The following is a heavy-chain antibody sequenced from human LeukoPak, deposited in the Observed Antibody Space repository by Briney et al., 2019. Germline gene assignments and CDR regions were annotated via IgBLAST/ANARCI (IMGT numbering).Heavy chain of an antibody. D-gene: IGHD6-19*01. CDR2: IYYSGST. Sequence: SETLSLTCTVSGGSISSYYWSWIRQPPGKGLEWIGYIYYSGSTNYNPSLKSRVTISVDTSKNQFSLKLSSVTAADTAVYYCARDLALIAVAGTGAFDIWGQGTMVTVSS. V-gene: IGHV4-59*01. CDR1: GGSISSYY. J-gene: IGHJ3*02. CDR3: ARDLALIAVAGTGAFDI.